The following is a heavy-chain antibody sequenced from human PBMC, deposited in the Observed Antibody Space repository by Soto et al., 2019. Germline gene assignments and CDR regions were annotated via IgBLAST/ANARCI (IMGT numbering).Heavy chain of an antibody. CDR3: ARAPPTCTGGSCYKGSQYYYYAMDA. Sequence: SVKVSCKASVGTFSTYSITWVRQAPGQGLEWMGGIIPIFATTTYAQKFQGRVTITADESTSTAYMELSSLRSEDTAVYYCARAPPTCTGGSCYKGSQYYYYAMDAWGQGPTVTVSS. CDR1: VGTFSTYS. CDR2: IIPIFATT. V-gene: IGHV1-69*13. D-gene: IGHD2-15*01. J-gene: IGHJ6*02.